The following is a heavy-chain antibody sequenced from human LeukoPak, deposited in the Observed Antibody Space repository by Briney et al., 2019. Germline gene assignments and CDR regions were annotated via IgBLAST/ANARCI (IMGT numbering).Heavy chain of an antibody. D-gene: IGHD3-10*01. CDR2: INPNSGGT. V-gene: IGHV1-2*02. Sequence: ASVKVSCKASGYTFTGYYMHWVRQGPGQGLEWMGWINPNSGGTNYAQKFQGRVTMTRDTSISTAYMELSRLRSDDTAVYYCARGKGSYFPAFDYWGQGTLVTVSS. CDR3: ARGKGSYFPAFDY. CDR1: GYTFTGYY. J-gene: IGHJ4*02.